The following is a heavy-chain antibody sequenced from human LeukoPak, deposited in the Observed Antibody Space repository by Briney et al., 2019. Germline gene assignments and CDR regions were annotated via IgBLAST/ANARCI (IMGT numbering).Heavy chain of an antibody. V-gene: IGHV1-69*05. D-gene: IGHD5-18*01. CDR3: ARDGRYSYGPLDY. CDR1: GGTFSSYA. J-gene: IGHJ4*02. CDR2: IIPIFGTA. Sequence: SVKVSCKASGGTFSSYAISWVRQAPGQGLEWMGGIIPIFGTANYAQKFQGWVTMTRDTSISTAYMELSRLRSDDTAVYYCARDGRYSYGPLDYWGQGTLVTVSS.